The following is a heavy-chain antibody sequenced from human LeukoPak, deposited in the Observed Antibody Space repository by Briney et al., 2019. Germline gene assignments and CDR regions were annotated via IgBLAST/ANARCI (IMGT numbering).Heavy chain of an antibody. J-gene: IGHJ3*02. CDR3: AKDQLTGGYNYGYGTFDI. CDR1: GFTFSSYT. V-gene: IGHV3-23*01. D-gene: IGHD5-18*01. Sequence: GGSLRLSCAASGFTFSSYTMSWVRQAPGKGLEWVSIISGRDGYTHYADAVKGRSTISRDNSKNTLYLQMNSLRAEDTAVYYCAKDQLTGGYNYGYGTFDILGQGTMVTVSS. CDR2: ISGRDGYT.